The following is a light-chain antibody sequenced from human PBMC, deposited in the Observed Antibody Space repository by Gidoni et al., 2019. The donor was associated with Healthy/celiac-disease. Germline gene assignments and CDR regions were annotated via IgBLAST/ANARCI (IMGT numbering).Light chain of an antibody. CDR1: SSNIGSNT. V-gene: IGLV1-44*01. J-gene: IGLJ3*02. CDR2: SNN. Sequence: QSVLTHPPSASGTPGQRVTISCSGSSSNIGSNTVNRYQQLPGTAPKLLIYSNNQRPSGVPDRFSGSKSGTSASLAISGLQSEDEADYYCAAWDDSLNGWVFGGGTKLTVL. CDR3: AAWDDSLNGWV.